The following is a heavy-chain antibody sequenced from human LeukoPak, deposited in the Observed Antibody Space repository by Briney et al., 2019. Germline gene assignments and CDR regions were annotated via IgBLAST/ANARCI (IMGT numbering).Heavy chain of an antibody. CDR2: IRSKAYGGTT. CDR3: TRVLNGDYGTFDY. CDR1: GFTFGDYA. V-gene: IGHV3-49*04. J-gene: IGHJ4*02. Sequence: GGSLRLSCTASGFTFGDYAMSWVRQAPGKGLEWGGFIRSKAYGGTTEYAASVKGRFTISRDDSKSIAYLQMNSLKTEDTAAYYCTRVLNGDYGTFDYWGQGTLVTVSS. D-gene: IGHD4-17*01.